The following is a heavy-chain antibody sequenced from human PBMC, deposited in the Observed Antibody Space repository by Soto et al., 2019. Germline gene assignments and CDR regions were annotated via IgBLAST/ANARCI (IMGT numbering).Heavy chain of an antibody. CDR3: ARDASYCSSTSCSRFDP. J-gene: IGHJ5*02. D-gene: IGHD2-2*01. V-gene: IGHV1-3*01. Sequence: ASVKVSCKASGYTFSSSAMHWVRQAPGQRLEWMGWINVGNDNTDYSWKLQGRVTMTTDTSTSTAYMELRSLTSDDTAVYYCARDASYCSSTSCSRFDPWGQGTLFTVSS. CDR1: GYTFSSSA. CDR2: INVGNDNT.